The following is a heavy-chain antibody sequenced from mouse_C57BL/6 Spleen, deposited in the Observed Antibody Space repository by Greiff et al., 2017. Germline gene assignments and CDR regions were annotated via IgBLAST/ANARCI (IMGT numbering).Heavy chain of an antibody. Sequence: EVKLVESGGGLVKPGGSLKLSCAASGFTFSSYTMSWVRQTPEKRLEWVANISGGGGNTSYPDSVKGRFTISRDNAKNTLYLQMHNLRSEDTALYYYSRHFNYGSSYIAYWGQGTLVTVSA. V-gene: IGHV5-9*01. J-gene: IGHJ3*01. CDR1: GFTFSSYT. D-gene: IGHD1-1*01. CDR2: ISGGGGNT. CDR3: SRHFNYGSSYIAY.